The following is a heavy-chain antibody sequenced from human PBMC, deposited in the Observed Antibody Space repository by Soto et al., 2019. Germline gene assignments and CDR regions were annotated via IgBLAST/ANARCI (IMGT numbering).Heavy chain of an antibody. CDR3: ARDTSIAVAGTPPGYYGMDV. D-gene: IGHD6-19*01. CDR1: GFTFSSYA. V-gene: IGHV3-30-3*01. CDR2: ISYDGSNK. Sequence: GGSLRLSCAASGFTFSSYAMHWVRQAPGKGLEWVAVISYDGSNKYYADSVKGRFTISRDNSKNTLYLQMNSLRAEDTAVYYCARDTSIAVAGTPPGYYGMDVWGQGTTVTVSS. J-gene: IGHJ6*02.